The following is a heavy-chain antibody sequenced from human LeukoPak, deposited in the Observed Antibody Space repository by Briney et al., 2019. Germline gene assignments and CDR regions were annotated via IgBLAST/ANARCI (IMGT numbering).Heavy chain of an antibody. D-gene: IGHD3-22*01. J-gene: IGHJ4*02. CDR1: GFTFSNYN. CDR3: ARESYDSSGYFYN. V-gene: IGHV3-48*02. Sequence: GGSLRLSCAASGFTFSNYNMNLVRQAPGKGLEWVSYISSGSSTIYYADSVKGRFTISRDNAKNSLFLQMNSLRDEDTAVYYCARESYDSSGYFYNWGQGTLVTVSS. CDR2: ISSGSSTI.